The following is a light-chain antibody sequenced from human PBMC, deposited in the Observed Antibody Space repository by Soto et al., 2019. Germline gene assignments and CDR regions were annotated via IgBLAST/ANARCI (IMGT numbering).Light chain of an antibody. CDR3: CSYTTSNTCQIV. CDR2: DVS. CDR1: SSDVGGYNY. J-gene: IGLJ1*01. Sequence: QSVLTHPASVSGSPGQSITISCTGTSSDVGGYNYVSWYQQHPGKAPKFMIYDVSNRPSGVSNRFSGSKSGNTASLTISGLQAEDEADYYCCSYTTSNTCQIVFGTGTKVTVL. V-gene: IGLV2-14*01.